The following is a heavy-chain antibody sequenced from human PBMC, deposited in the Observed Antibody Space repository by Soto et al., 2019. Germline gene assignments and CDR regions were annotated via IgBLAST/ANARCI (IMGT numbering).Heavy chain of an antibody. CDR1: GGSFRVYF. V-gene: IGHV4-34*01. J-gene: IGHJ6*02. CDR3: ARGRKKRLLYDFGMDV. Sequence: SETLSLTCAVHGGSFRVYFWNWLRQSPGKGPDWIGEISDSGGTKYNPSLESRVALSVDTSKNQFSLKLSSVTAADTAVYFCARGRKKRLLYDFGMDVWVQGTTVTVSS. CDR2: ISDSGGT.